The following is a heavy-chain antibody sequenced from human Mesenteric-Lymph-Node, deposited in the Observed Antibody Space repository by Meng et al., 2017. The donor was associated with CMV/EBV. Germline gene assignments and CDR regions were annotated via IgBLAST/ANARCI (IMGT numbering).Heavy chain of an antibody. Sequence: SETLSLTCTVSGGSISSSSYYWGWIRQPPGKGLEWIGSIYYSGSTYYNPSLKSRITISVDTSKNQFSLKLGSVTAADTAVYYCARRWYSSSYDYWGQGTLVTVSS. D-gene: IGHD6-6*01. CDR1: GGSISSSSYY. CDR2: IYYSGST. J-gene: IGHJ4*02. CDR3: ARRWYSSSYDY. V-gene: IGHV4-39*07.